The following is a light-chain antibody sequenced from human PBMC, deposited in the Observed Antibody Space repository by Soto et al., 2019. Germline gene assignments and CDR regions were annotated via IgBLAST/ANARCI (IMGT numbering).Light chain of an antibody. Sequence: QSALTQPASVSGSPGQSITLSCTGTSSDVGGYNYVSWYQHHPGKAPKLMIYEVVNRPSGVSNRFSGSKSGNTASLTISGLQAEDEADYYCTSYTSSSPLVFGPGTKVTVL. J-gene: IGLJ1*01. CDR1: SSDVGGYNY. CDR2: EVV. V-gene: IGLV2-14*01. CDR3: TSYTSSSPLV.